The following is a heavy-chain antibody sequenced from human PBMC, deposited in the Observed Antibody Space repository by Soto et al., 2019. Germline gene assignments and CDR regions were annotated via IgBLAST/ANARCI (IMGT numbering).Heavy chain of an antibody. V-gene: IGHV1-3*01. Sequence: ASVKVSCKASGYTFTSYAVHWVRQAPGQRLEWMGWINAGNGNTKYSQKFQGRVTITRDTSASTAYMELSSLRSEDTAVYYCAKDHGTYGPNWIDSWGQGTLVTVSS. D-gene: IGHD3-10*01. CDR2: INAGNGNT. CDR3: AKDHGTYGPNWIDS. CDR1: GYTFTSYA. J-gene: IGHJ5*01.